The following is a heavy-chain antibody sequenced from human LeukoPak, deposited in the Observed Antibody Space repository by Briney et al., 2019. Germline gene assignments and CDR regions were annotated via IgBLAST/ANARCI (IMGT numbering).Heavy chain of an antibody. V-gene: IGHV4-59*12. Sequence: SETLSLTCTVSGGSISSYYWSWIRQPPGKGLEWIGYIYYSGSTNYNPSLKSRVTISVDTSKNQFSLKLSSVTAADTTVYYCARDRRYYDFWSGYYTGGVSNYYYYGMDVWGQGTTVTVSS. J-gene: IGHJ6*02. D-gene: IGHD3-3*01. CDR3: ARDRRYYDFWSGYYTGGVSNYYYYGMDV. CDR1: GGSISSYY. CDR2: IYYSGST.